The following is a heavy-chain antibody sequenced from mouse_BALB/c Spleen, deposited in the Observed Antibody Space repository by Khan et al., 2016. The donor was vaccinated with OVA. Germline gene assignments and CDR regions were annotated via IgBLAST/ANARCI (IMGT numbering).Heavy chain of an antibody. CDR1: GYTFTSYW. D-gene: IGHD2-14*01. Sequence: VQLQQSGTVLARPGASVKMSCKASGYTFTSYWMHWVKQRPGQGLEWIGDIYPGNSDTNYNQKFKGKAKLTAVTSTSTAYMELSSLTNEDSAVYYCTRRNWYDAWFAYWGQGTLVTVSA. V-gene: IGHV1-5*01. CDR2: IYPGNSDT. J-gene: IGHJ3*01. CDR3: TRRNWYDAWFAY.